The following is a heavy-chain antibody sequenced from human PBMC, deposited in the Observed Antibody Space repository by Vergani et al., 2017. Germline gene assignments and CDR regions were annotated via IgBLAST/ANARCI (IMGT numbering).Heavy chain of an antibody. CDR2: IYYSRST. CDR3: ARVRRDDSSGYYYYYGMDV. V-gene: IGHV4-30-4*01. J-gene: IGHJ6*02. CDR1: GGSISSGDYY. Sequence: QVQLQESGPGLVKPSQTLSLTCTVSGGSISSGDYYWSWIRQPPGKGLEWIRYIYYSRSTYYNPSLKSRVTISVDTSKNQFSLKLSSVTAADTAVYYCARVRRDDSSGYYYYYGMDVWGQGTTVTVSS. D-gene: IGHD3-22*01.